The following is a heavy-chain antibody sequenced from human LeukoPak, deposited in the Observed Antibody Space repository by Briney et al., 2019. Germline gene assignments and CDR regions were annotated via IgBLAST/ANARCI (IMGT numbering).Heavy chain of an antibody. Sequence: PGRSLRLSCAASGFTLSTYFMHWVRQAPGKGLEWVAVIASDGSHTFYVESVKGRFTISRDNSKNTLYLQMNSLRAEDTAVYYCARDVVVAAIYYGMDVWGKGTTVTVSS. J-gene: IGHJ6*04. V-gene: IGHV3-30-3*01. CDR2: IASDGSHT. D-gene: IGHD2-15*01. CDR1: GFTLSTYF. CDR3: ARDVVVAAIYYGMDV.